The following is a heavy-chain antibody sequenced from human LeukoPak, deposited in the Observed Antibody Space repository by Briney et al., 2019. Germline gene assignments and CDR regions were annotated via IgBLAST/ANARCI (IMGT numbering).Heavy chain of an antibody. CDR1: GYTFTDYY. Sequence: GASVKVSCKTSGYTFTDYYLHWVRQAPGQGLEWMGWINPNSGGTSSAQKFQGRVTMTRDTSSTTVYMEVSWLTSDDTAIYYCARADRLRGGPYLIGPWGQGTLVTVSS. J-gene: IGHJ5*02. CDR3: ARADRLRGGPYLIGP. V-gene: IGHV1-2*02. CDR2: INPNSGGT. D-gene: IGHD2-21*01.